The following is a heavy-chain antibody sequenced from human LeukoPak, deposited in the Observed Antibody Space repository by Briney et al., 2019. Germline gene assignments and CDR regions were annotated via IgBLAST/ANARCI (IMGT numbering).Heavy chain of an antibody. CDR3: ARVREHYYYYYYMDV. V-gene: IGHV3-30-3*01. CDR2: ISYDGSNK. CDR1: GFTFSSYA. D-gene: IGHD3-10*01. Sequence: PGGSLRLSCAASGFTFSSYAMHWVRQAPGKGLEWVAVISYDGSNKYYADSVKGRFTISRDDAKNSLYLQMNSLRAEDTAVYYCARVREHYYYYYYMDVWGKGTTVTVSS. J-gene: IGHJ6*03.